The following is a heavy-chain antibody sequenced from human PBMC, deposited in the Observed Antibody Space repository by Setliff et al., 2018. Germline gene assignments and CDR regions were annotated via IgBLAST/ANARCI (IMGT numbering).Heavy chain of an antibody. CDR1: GESFSGFH. V-gene: IGHV4-34*01. Sequence: PSETLSLTCGVLGESFSGFHWSWIRQPPGKGREWIGQINYGGDTIYNPSFKSRVIVSEDTAKNHFSLTMTSVTAADTALYSCARGFPVTSYRSHYYMDVWGEGTTVTVSS. D-gene: IGHD4-4*01. CDR3: ARGFPVTSYRSHYYMDV. CDR2: INYGGDT. J-gene: IGHJ6*03.